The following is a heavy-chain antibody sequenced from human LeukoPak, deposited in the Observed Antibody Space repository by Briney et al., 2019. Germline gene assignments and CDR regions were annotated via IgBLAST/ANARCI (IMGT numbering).Heavy chain of an antibody. CDR3: ARLLSNYYYYYMDV. V-gene: IGHV3-7*01. Sequence: GGSLRLSCAASGFTFSSYWMSWVRQAPGKGLEWVANIKHGGSEEYYVDSVKGRFTISRDNAKNSLYLQMNSLTAEDTAVYYCARLLSNYYYYYMDVWGKGTTVTVSS. J-gene: IGHJ6*03. D-gene: IGHD2/OR15-2a*01. CDR2: IKHGGSEE. CDR1: GFTFSSYW.